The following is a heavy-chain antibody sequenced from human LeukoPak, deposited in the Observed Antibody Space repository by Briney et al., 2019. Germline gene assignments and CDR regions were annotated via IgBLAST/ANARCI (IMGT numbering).Heavy chain of an antibody. D-gene: IGHD2-2*01. J-gene: IGHJ5*02. CDR1: GGTFSSYA. CDR3: ARNQDYCSSTSCGGWFDP. Sequence: ASVKVSCKASGGTFSSYAISWVRQAPGQGLEWMGGIIPIFGTANYAQKFQGGVTITADESTSTAYMELSSLRSEDTAVYYCARNQDYCSSTSCGGWFDPWGQGTLVTVSS. CDR2: IIPIFGTA. V-gene: IGHV1-69*13.